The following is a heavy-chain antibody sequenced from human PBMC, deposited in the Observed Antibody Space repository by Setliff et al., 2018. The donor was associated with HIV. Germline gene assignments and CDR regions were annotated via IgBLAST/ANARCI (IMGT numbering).Heavy chain of an antibody. J-gene: IGHJ5*02. CDR1: GGSISSYY. CDR2: IYSSGST. Sequence: ETLSLTCTVSGGSISSYYGSWIRQSAGKGLEWIGRIYSSGSTNYNPSLKSRVTMSVDTSKNQFSLRLSSVTAADTAMYYCASRYDFWSGYEARNWFDPWGQGTLVTVSS. CDR3: ASRYDFWSGYEARNWFDP. V-gene: IGHV4-4*07. D-gene: IGHD3-3*01.